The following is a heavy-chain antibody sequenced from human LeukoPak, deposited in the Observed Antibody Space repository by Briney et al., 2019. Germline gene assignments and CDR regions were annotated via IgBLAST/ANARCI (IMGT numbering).Heavy chain of an antibody. V-gene: IGHV3-21*04. CDR1: GFTFSSYS. CDR3: ARDHYYYGMDV. Sequence: GGSLRLSCAASGFTFSSYSMNWVRQAPGKGLEWVSSISSSSSYIYYADSVKGRFTISRDNAKNSLYLQMNSLRAEDTASYHCARDHYYYGMDVWGQGTTVTVSS. CDR2: ISSSSSYI. J-gene: IGHJ6*02.